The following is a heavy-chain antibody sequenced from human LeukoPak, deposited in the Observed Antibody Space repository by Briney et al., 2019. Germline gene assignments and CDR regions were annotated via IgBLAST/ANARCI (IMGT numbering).Heavy chain of an antibody. J-gene: IGHJ3*02. V-gene: IGHV1-69*05. D-gene: IGHD3-22*01. CDR1: GGTFSSYA. CDR2: IIPIFGTA. CDR3: ARGFTHRMYYSEGGDAFDI. Sequence: SVKVSCKASGGTFSSYAISWVRQAPGQGLEWMGGIIPIFGTANYAQKFQGRVTMTTDTSTSTAYMELRSLTSDDTAVYYCARGFTHRMYYSEGGDAFDIWGQGTMVTVSS.